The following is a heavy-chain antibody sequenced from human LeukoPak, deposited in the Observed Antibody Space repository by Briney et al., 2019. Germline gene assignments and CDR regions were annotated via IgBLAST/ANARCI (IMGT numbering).Heavy chain of an antibody. CDR3: ARGYGDYWYFDL. Sequence: SETLSLTCTVSGDFISTYYWRWIRQPPGKGREWIGCIYTSGSTNYNPSLESRVTISLDKSKNQFSLKLNSVTAADTAVYYCARGYGDYWYFDLWGRGTLVTVSS. D-gene: IGHD4-17*01. J-gene: IGHJ2*01. CDR1: GDFISTYY. V-gene: IGHV4-4*08. CDR2: IYTSGST.